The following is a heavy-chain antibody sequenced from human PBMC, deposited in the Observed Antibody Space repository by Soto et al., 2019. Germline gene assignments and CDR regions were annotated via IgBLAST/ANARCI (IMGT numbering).Heavy chain of an antibody. Sequence: SETLSLTCAVYGGSFSGYYWSWIRQPPGKGLEWIGEINHSGSTNYNPSLKSRVTISVDTSKNQFSLKLSSVTAADTAVYYCARGQLELPYFDYWGQGTLVTISS. CDR3: ARGQLELPYFDY. CDR1: GGSFSGYY. D-gene: IGHD1-7*01. CDR2: INHSGST. V-gene: IGHV4-34*01. J-gene: IGHJ4*02.